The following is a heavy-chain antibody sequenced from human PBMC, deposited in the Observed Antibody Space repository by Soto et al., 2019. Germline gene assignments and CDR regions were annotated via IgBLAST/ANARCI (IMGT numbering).Heavy chain of an antibody. CDR2: ISTDGSDT. CDR1: GLPCGDNG. Sequence: EVQLVESGGGLVQPGGSLRLSCAASGLPCGDNGMHWVRQAPGKGLVWVSRISTDGSDTTYADSVRGRFTVSRDTAKNTLYLQMNRRRAEDTVVYYCARDSHLSATPLGHGTMVTVSS. J-gene: IGHJ5*02. V-gene: IGHV3-74*01. CDR3: ARDSHLSATP.